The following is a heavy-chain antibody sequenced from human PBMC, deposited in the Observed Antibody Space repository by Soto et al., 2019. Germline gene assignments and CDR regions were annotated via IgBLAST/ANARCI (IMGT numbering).Heavy chain of an antibody. CDR1: GFTFSSYA. CDR2: ISYDGSNK. V-gene: IGHV3-30-3*01. J-gene: IGHJ4*02. CDR3: ARGTYYYDSSGYVGFDY. D-gene: IGHD3-22*01. Sequence: GGSLRLSCAASGFTFSSYAMHWVRQAPGKGLEWVAVISYDGSNKYYADSVKGRFTISRDNSKNTLYLQMNSLRAEDTAVYYCARGTYYYDSSGYVGFDYWGQGTLVTVSS.